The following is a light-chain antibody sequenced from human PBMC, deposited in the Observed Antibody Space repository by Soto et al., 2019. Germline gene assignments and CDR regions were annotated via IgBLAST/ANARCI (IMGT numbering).Light chain of an antibody. CDR1: QTVSSG. V-gene: IGKV1-5*03. J-gene: IGKJ1*01. CDR3: QHYNSYSEA. CDR2: EAS. Sequence: DIQMTQSPSTLSGSVGDRVTITCRASQTVSSGLAWYQQKPGKAPRLLVYEASTRTTAVPARFSGSGSGTEFITITSSLQPDDFATYYCQHYNSYSEAFGQGTKVDIK.